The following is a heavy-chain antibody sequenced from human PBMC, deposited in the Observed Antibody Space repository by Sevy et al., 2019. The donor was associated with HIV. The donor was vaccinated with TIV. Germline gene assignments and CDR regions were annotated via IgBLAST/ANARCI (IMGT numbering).Heavy chain of an antibody. D-gene: IGHD3-22*01. CDR1: GFTLNNYA. Sequence: GGSLKLSCAASGFTLNNYAMNWVRHAPGKGLEWVSGISGSGGSTYYADSVKGRFTISRDNSKNTLYLQMNSLRAEDTAVYYCAKESYFDNTLFDYWGQGTLVTVSS. J-gene: IGHJ4*02. CDR3: AKESYFDNTLFDY. CDR2: ISGSGGST. V-gene: IGHV3-23*01.